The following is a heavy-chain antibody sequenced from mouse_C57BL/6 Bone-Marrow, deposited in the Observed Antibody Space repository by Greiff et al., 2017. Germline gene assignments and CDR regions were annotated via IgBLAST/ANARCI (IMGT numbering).Heavy chain of an antibody. CDR1: GYTFTEYS. J-gene: IGHJ2*01. Sequence: VQLQQPGAELVKPGASVKLSCKASGYTFTEYSIHWVKQRPGQGLEWIGWFYPGSGSKKYNEKFKDKATLTADKSSSTAYLELSTLTSEDSAVCVCEGHPRITTVACDYWGKGTTLTVSS. V-gene: IGHV1-62-2*01. CDR3: EGHPRITTVACDY. CDR2: FYPGSGSK. D-gene: IGHD1-1*01.